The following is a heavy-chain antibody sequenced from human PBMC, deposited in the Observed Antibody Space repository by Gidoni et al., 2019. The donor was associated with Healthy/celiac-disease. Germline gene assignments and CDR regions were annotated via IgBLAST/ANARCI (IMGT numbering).Heavy chain of an antibody. CDR2: IIPIFGTA. J-gene: IGHJ4*02. D-gene: IGHD3-3*01. Sequence: QTQLVQSGAEVKKPGSSVKVSCKASGGTFSSYAISWVRQAPGQGLEWMGGIIPIFGTANYAQKFQGRVTITADKSTSTAYMELSSLRSEDTAVYYCARGSDYDFWSGYPYFDYWGQGTLVTVSS. V-gene: IGHV1-69*06. CDR3: ARGSDYDFWSGYPYFDY. CDR1: GGTFSSYA.